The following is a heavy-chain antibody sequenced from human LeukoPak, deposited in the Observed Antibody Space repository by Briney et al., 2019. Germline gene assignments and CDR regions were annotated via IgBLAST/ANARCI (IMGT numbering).Heavy chain of an antibody. V-gene: IGHV4-39*01. CDR2: IYYSGST. CDR3: AVEEFDF. Sequence: SETLSLTCGVSGGSITTTNYWGWIRQPPGKGLEWIGSIYYSGSTYYNPSPKSRVTISVDTSKNQFSLHLTSVTAADTAVYYCAVEEFDFWGQGTLVTVSS. CDR1: GGSITTTNY. D-gene: IGHD5-24*01. J-gene: IGHJ4*02.